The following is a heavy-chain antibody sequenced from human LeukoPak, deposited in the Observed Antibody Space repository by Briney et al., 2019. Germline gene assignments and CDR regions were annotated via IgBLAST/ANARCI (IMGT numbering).Heavy chain of an antibody. V-gene: IGHV3-23*01. CDR1: GFTFSSYA. Sequence: PGGSLRLSCAASGFTFSSYAMSWVRQAPGKGLEWVSGISGSDTTYYADSVKGRFTISRDNADNSLYLQMNSLRAEDTAVYYCARGGGGVDYWGQGTLVTVSS. J-gene: IGHJ4*02. D-gene: IGHD3-16*01. CDR2: ISGSDTT. CDR3: ARGGGGVDY.